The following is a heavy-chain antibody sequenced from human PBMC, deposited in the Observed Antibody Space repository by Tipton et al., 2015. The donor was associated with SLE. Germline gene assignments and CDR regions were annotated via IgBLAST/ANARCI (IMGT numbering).Heavy chain of an antibody. V-gene: IGHV4-39*07. Sequence: TLSLTCTVSGGSISSSSYYWGWIRQPPGKGLEWIGSIYYSGSTYYNPSLKSRVTISVDTSKNQFSLKLNSVTAADTAVYYCARCSSGWYNIFYYYMDVWGKGTTVTVSS. J-gene: IGHJ6*03. CDR3: ARCSSGWYNIFYYYMDV. CDR1: GGSISSSSYY. D-gene: IGHD6-19*01. CDR2: IYYSGST.